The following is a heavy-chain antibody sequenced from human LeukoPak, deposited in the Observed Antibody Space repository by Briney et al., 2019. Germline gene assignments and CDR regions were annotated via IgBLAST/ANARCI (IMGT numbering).Heavy chain of an antibody. CDR3: ARTRYCSGGSCYSDY. CDR2: INTNTGKP. CDR1: GGTFSSYA. Sequence: ASVKVSCKASGGTFSSYAISWVRQAPGQGLEWMGWINTNTGKPTYAQGFTGRFVFSLDTSVSTAYLQISSLKAEDTAVYYCARTRYCSGGSCYSDYWGQGTLVTVSS. J-gene: IGHJ4*02. V-gene: IGHV7-4-1*02. D-gene: IGHD2-15*01.